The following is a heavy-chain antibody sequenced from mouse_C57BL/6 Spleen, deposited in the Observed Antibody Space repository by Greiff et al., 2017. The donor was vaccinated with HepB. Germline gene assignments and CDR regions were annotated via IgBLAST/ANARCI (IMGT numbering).Heavy chain of an antibody. CDR1: GYTFTSYW. CDR3: ARELGRDFDY. Sequence: VKLQQPGAELVMPGASVKLSCKASGYTFTSYWMHWVKQRPGQGLEWIGEIDPSDSYTNYNQKFKGKSTLTVDKSSSTAYMQLSSLTSEDSAVYYCARELGRDFDYWGQGTTLTVSS. D-gene: IGHD4-1*01. V-gene: IGHV1-69*01. J-gene: IGHJ2*01. CDR2: IDPSDSYT.